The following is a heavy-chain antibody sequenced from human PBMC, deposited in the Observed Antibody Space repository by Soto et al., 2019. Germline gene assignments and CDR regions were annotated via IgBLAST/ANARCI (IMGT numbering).Heavy chain of an antibody. CDR1: GASMNSYH. J-gene: IGHJ5*02. CDR2: IHSSGST. Sequence: LSLTCTVSGASMNSYHWSWIRQPAGKGLEWIGHIHSSGSTNYNPSLKSRVTMSVDTSKNQFSLRLMSLTAADTAVYYCARDQGVAAAGITWFDPWGQGSLVTVSS. V-gene: IGHV4-4*07. CDR3: ARDQGVAAAGITWFDP. D-gene: IGHD6-13*01.